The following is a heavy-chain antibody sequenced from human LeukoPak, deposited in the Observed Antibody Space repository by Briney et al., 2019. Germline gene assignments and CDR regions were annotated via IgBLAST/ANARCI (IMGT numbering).Heavy chain of an antibody. J-gene: IGHJ2*01. Sequence: PSETLSLTCAVYGGSFSGYYWSWIRQHPGKGLEWIGYIYYSGSTYYNPSLKSRVTISVDTSKNQFSLKLSSVTAADTAVYYCARTHYYDSSGSPLRYFDLWGRGTLVTDSS. CDR3: ARTHYYDSSGSPLRYFDL. CDR1: GGSFSGYY. V-gene: IGHV4-31*11. CDR2: IYYSGST. D-gene: IGHD3-22*01.